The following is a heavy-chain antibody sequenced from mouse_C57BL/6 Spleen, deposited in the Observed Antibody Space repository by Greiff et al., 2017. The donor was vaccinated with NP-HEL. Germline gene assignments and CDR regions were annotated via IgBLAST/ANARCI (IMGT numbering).Heavy chain of an antibody. CDR1: GYAFSSSW. V-gene: IGHV1-82*01. Sequence: VQLQQSGPELVKPGASVKISCKASGYAFSSSWMNWVKQRPGKGLEWIGRIYPGDGDTNYNGKFKGKATLTADKSSSTAYMQLSSLTSEDSAVYFCARLDWDRDYARDDWGQGTSVTVSS. CDR2: IYPGDGDT. J-gene: IGHJ4*01. D-gene: IGHD4-1*01. CDR3: ARLDWDRDYARDD.